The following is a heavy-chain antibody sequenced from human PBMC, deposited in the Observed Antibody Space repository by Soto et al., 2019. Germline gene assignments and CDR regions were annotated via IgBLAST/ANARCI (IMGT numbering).Heavy chain of an antibody. CDR1: GYNFTIYA. V-gene: IGHV1-3*01. CDR2: IPADDGNT. J-gene: IGHJ4*02. CDR3: ASLRLISSEGFDY. Sequence: QVQLVQSGAEVKKPGASLKVSCTASGYNFTIYALHWVRQAPGQSLEWMGCIPADDGNTKYSQRFQGRVTITRVTCARTAYMDLRSLRSADTAVYYCASLRLISSEGFDYWGKGALVTVYS. D-gene: IGHD2-15*01.